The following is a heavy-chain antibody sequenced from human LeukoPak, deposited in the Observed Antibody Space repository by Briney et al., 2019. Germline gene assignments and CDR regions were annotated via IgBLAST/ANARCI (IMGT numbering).Heavy chain of an antibody. CDR1: GFTFSTYW. D-gene: IGHD3-10*02. Sequence: PRGSLRLSCAAAGFTFSTYWRHGVRQVPGRGLVWVSRINRDGGTTGYADSVNGRFAISSHNAKNTLYLQMNSLRVEDTAVYDCGSPRTFSGRNVLDMWGQGTMVTVSS. CDR2: INRDGGTT. J-gene: IGHJ3*02. CDR3: GSPRTFSGRNVLDM. V-gene: IGHV3-74*01.